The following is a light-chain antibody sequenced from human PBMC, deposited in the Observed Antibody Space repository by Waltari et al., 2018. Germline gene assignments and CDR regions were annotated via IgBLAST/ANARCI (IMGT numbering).Light chain of an antibody. CDR3: GTWDNSLSGKV. J-gene: IGLJ2*01. CDR1: SPNIGNNH. V-gene: IGLV1-51*01. Sequence: QSVLTQPPSVSEAPGQKVTISCLGSSPNIGNNHVFWYQHLPGAAPKLVIYENSLRPSGIPDRFSGSKSGTSATLDITGLQTGDEAAYYCGTWDNSLSGKVFGGGTKLTVL. CDR2: ENS.